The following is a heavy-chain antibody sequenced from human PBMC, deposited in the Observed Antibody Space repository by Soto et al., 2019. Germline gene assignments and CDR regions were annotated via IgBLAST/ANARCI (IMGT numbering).Heavy chain of an antibody. Sequence: GGSLRLSCAASGFTYSNAWMSWVRQAPGKGLEWVGRIKSKTDGGTTDYAAPVKGRFTISRDDSKNTLYLQMNSLKTEDTAVYYCTTEFRIAAADAFDIWGQGTMVTVSS. CDR3: TTEFRIAAADAFDI. J-gene: IGHJ3*02. V-gene: IGHV3-15*01. D-gene: IGHD6-13*01. CDR2: IKSKTDGGTT. CDR1: GFTYSNAW.